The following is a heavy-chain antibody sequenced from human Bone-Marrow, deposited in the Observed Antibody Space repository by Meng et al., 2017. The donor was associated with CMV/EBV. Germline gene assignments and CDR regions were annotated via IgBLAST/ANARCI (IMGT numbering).Heavy chain of an antibody. CDR3: ASLAREWELPD. V-gene: IGHV1-69*05. J-gene: IGHJ4*02. Sequence: SVKVSCKASGGTFSSYAISWVRQAPGQGLEWMGGIIPIFGTANYAQKFQGRVTMTTDTSTSTAYMELRSLRSDDTAVYYCASLAREWELPDWGQGPLVPVSS. CDR1: GGTFSSYA. CDR2: IIPIFGTA. D-gene: IGHD1-26*01.